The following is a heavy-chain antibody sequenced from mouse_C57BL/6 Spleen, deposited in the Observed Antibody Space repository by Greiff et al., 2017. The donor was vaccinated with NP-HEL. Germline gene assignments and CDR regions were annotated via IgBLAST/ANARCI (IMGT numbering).Heavy chain of an antibody. Sequence: DVQLVESGGGLVQPGGSLKLSCAASGFTFSDYYMYWVRQTPEKRLEWVAYISNGGGSTYYPDTVKGRFTISRDNAKNTLYLQMSRLKSEDTAMYYCARRGHSNYDAMDYWGQGTSVTVSS. CDR1: GFTFSDYY. V-gene: IGHV5-12*01. CDR2: ISNGGGST. J-gene: IGHJ4*01. CDR3: ARRGHSNYDAMDY. D-gene: IGHD2-5*01.